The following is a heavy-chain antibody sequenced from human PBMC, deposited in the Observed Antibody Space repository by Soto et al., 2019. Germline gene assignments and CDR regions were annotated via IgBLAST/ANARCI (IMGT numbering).Heavy chain of an antibody. CDR1: GFTFSSYG. CDR3: ARDYDSSGYPRYYFDY. J-gene: IGHJ4*02. Sequence: QVQLVESGGGVVQPGRSLRLSCAASGFTFSSYGMHWVRQAPGKGLEWVAVIWYDGSNKYYADSVKGRFTISRDNSKNTLNLQMTSLRAEDTGVYYCARDYDSSGYPRYYFDYWGQGTLVTVSS. D-gene: IGHD3-22*01. V-gene: IGHV3-33*01. CDR2: IWYDGSNK.